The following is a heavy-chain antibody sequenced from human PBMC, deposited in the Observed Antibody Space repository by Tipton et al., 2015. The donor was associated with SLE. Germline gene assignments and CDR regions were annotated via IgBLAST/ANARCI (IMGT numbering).Heavy chain of an antibody. CDR3: ARGGGSPSY. J-gene: IGHJ4*02. Sequence: TLSLTCAVYGGSFSGYYWGWIRQPPGKGLEWIGYIYYSGSTYYNPSLKSRVTISVDMSKNQFSLKLTSVTAADTAAYYCARGGGSPSYWGQGTLVTVSS. D-gene: IGHD2-15*01. CDR2: IYYSGST. CDR1: GGSFSGYY. V-gene: IGHV4-59*07.